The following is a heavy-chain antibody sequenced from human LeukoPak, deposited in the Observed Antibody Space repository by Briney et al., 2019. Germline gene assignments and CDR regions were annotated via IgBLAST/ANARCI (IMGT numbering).Heavy chain of an antibody. CDR3: AKESYDILTGYFDY. Sequence: PGGSLRLSCAASGFTISSYEMNWVRQAPGKGLEWVSHISSSGSTIWYADSVKGRFTISRDNAKNSLYLQMNSLRAEDTAVYYCAKESYDILTGYFDYWGQGTLVTVSS. CDR2: ISSSGSTI. D-gene: IGHD3-9*01. J-gene: IGHJ4*02. V-gene: IGHV3-48*03. CDR1: GFTISSYE.